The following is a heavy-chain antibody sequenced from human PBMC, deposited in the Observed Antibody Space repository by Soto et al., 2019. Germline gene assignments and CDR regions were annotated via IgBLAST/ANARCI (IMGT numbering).Heavy chain of an antibody. CDR2: ISGYNGNT. D-gene: IGHD2-15*01. CDR1: GYIFTTYG. J-gene: IGHJ5*02. Sequence: QVQLVQSGAEVQRPGASVKVSCKASGYIFTTYGISWVRQAPGQGLEWMGRISGYNGNTKYAQKFQDRVTMTTDTSTSMAYMEWRSLRSDDTAVYYCARNEYCDGGTCYSGWFDPWGQGTLVTVSS. V-gene: IGHV1-18*01. CDR3: ARNEYCDGGTCYSGWFDP.